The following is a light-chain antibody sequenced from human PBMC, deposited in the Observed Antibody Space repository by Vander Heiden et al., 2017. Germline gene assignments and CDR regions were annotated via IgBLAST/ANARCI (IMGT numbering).Light chain of an antibody. Sequence: GQSITISCTGTSSDVGTYNLVPWYQQHPGKAPKLMIYDVTKRPSGVSGRFSGSKSGNTASLTISGLQADDEADYYCCSYAGNNIVVFGGGTKLTVL. J-gene: IGLJ2*01. CDR2: DVT. CDR1: SSDVGTYNL. CDR3: CSYAGNNIVV. V-gene: IGLV2-23*02.